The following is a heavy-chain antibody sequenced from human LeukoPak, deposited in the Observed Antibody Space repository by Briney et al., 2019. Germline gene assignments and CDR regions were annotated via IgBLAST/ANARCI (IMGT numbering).Heavy chain of an antibody. J-gene: IGHJ6*03. Sequence: PGGSLRLSCAASGFTFSSYEMNWVRQAAGTRLKGVTYISSSGSTIYYADSVKGRFIISRDNAQNSLYLQMNSLRAEDTAVYYCSMVRGYYYMDVWGKGTTVTVSS. CDR1: GFTFSSYE. CDR2: ISSSGSTI. CDR3: SMVRGYYYMDV. V-gene: IGHV3-48*03. D-gene: IGHD3-10*01.